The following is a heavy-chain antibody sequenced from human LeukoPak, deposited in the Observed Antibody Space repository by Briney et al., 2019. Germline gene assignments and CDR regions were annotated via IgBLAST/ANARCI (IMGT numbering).Heavy chain of an antibody. V-gene: IGHV3-21*01. Sequence: GGSLRLSCAASGFTFSSYSMNWVRQAPGKGLEWVSSISSSSSYTYYADSVKGRFTISRDNAKNSLYLQMNSLRAEDTAVYYCARAPYSYDTFDYWGQGTLVTVSS. J-gene: IGHJ4*02. CDR1: GFTFSSYS. CDR3: ARAPYSYDTFDY. D-gene: IGHD5-18*01. CDR2: ISSSSSYT.